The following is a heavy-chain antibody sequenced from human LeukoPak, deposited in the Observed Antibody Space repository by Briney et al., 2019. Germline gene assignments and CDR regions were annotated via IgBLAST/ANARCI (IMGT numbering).Heavy chain of an antibody. D-gene: IGHD3-3*01. CDR3: ARGGYDFWSAYLGYYYYMDV. Sequence: GGSLRLSCAASGFTFSSYAMSWVRQAPGKGLEWVSAISGSGGSTYYADSVKGRFTISRDNAKNSLYLQMNSLRAEDTAVYYCARGGYDFWSAYLGYYYYMDVWGKGTTVTVSS. CDR2: ISGSGGST. J-gene: IGHJ6*03. CDR1: GFTFSSYA. V-gene: IGHV3-23*01.